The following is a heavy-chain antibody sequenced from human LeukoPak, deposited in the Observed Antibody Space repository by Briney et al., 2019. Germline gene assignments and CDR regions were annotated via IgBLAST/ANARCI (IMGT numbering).Heavy chain of an antibody. Sequence: PGASLRLSCAASGFTFSSYAMSWVRQAPGKGLEWVSAISGSGGSTYYADSVKGRFTISRDNSKNTLYLQMNSLRAEDTAVYYCAKVTRSGGSCYRSLFDYWGQGTLVTVSS. CDR2: ISGSGGST. CDR1: GFTFSSYA. D-gene: IGHD2-15*01. J-gene: IGHJ4*02. V-gene: IGHV3-23*01. CDR3: AKVTRSGGSCYRSLFDY.